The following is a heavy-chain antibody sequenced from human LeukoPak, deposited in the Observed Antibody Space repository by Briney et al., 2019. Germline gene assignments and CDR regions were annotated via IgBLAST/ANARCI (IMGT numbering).Heavy chain of an antibody. CDR1: GGSISSSTYY. V-gene: IGHV4-39*01. J-gene: IGHJ5*02. D-gene: IGHD1-26*01. Sequence: PSQTLSLTCTVSGGSISSSTYYWGWIRQPPGKGLEWIGSMYYTGRTYYNPSLQSRVTISVDTSKNQFSLRLRSVTAADTAVYYCARQGGSYIWFDPWGQGTLVTVSS. CDR2: MYYTGRT. CDR3: ARQGGSYIWFDP.